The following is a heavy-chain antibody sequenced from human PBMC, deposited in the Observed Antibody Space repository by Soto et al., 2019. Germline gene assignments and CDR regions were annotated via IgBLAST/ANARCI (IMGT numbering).Heavy chain of an antibody. Sequence: QITLRESGPSLVKPTETLTLTCTFSGFSLTTTGVGVGWIRQPPGQALEWLAVVFWDGGERYSPSLKSRVTITKDTSKDQVVLTMTNMDPADTATYDCTQVYGSGSWGWYFHSWGHGTLVTVSS. CDR1: GFSLTTTGVG. J-gene: IGHJ5*01. CDR2: VFWDGGE. CDR3: TQVYGSGSWGWYFHS. D-gene: IGHD1-26*01. V-gene: IGHV2-5*02.